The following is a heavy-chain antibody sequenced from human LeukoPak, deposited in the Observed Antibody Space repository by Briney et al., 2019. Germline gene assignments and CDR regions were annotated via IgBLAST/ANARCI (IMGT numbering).Heavy chain of an antibody. CDR3: AKSTGEVRGVSDYYYGMDV. D-gene: IGHD3-10*01. CDR2: ISGSGGST. V-gene: IGHV3-23*01. J-gene: IGHJ6*02. CDR1: GFTFSSYA. Sequence: GGSLRLSCAASGFTFSSYAMSWVRQAPGKGLEWVSAISGSGGSTYYADSVKGRFTISRDNSKNTLYLQMNSLRAEDTAVYYCAKSTGEVRGVSDYYYGMDVWGQGTTVTVSS.